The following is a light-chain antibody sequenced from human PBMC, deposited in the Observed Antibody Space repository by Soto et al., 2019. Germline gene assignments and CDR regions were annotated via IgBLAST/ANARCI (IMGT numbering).Light chain of an antibody. J-gene: IGKJ1*01. Sequence: EIVLTQSPGTLSLSPGERATLSCRASESGSRNLAWYQQKPGQAPRLLIYGASNRATGIPDRFSGSGSGTDFTLTISRLEPEDFAVYYCQQYGSSGTFGQGTKVDI. V-gene: IGKV3-20*01. CDR1: ESGSRN. CDR2: GAS. CDR3: QQYGSSGT.